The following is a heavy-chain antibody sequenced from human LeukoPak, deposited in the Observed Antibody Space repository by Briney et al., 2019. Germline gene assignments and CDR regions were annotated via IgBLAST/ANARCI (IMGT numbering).Heavy chain of an antibody. CDR3: ARTAARRFDY. Sequence: ASVKVSCAASGYTFPIYFMHWVRQAPGRGLECMGIINPTGGSTTYAQKFRGRVTMTRDTSTSTVYMELSSLGSDDTAVYYCARTAARRFDYWGQGTLVTVSS. V-gene: IGHV1-46*01. CDR2: INPTGGST. J-gene: IGHJ4*02. D-gene: IGHD6-6*01. CDR1: GYTFPIYF.